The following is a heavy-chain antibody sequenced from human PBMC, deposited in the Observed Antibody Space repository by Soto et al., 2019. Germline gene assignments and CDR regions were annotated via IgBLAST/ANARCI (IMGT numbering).Heavy chain of an antibody. CDR2: ISSSGSTI. CDR1: GFTFSDYY. J-gene: IGHJ6*03. V-gene: IGHV3-11*01. CDR3: ARSPAQHSIAYYDFWSGRSNYYYYMDV. Sequence: QVQLVESGGGLVKPGGSLRLSCAASGFTFSDYYMSWIRQAPGKGLEWVSYISSSGSTIYYADSVKGRFTISRDNAKNSLYLQMNSLRAEDTAVYYCARSPAQHSIAYYDFWSGRSNYYYYMDVWGKGTTVTVSS. D-gene: IGHD3-3*01.